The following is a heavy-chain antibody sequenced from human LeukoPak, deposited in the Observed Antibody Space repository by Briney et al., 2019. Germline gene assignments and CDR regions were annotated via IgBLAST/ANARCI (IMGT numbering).Heavy chain of an antibody. V-gene: IGHV3-53*01. CDR1: GGSISSSNW. Sequence: PSGTLSLTCAVSGGSISSSNWWSWVRQPPGKGLQWVAFIGAEGDTYYAESVKGRFTVSRDNSRNTIYLHLNSLTGDDTATYYCVKSATVTTPRGRLDVWGQGTMVTVSS. D-gene: IGHD4-17*01. CDR3: VKSATVTTPRGRLDV. CDR2: IGAEGDT. J-gene: IGHJ3*01.